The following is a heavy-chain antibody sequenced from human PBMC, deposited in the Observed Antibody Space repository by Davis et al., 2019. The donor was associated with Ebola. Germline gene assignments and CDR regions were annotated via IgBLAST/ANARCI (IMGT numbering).Heavy chain of an antibody. CDR1: GFTFSSYA. D-gene: IGHD2-2*01. Sequence: GESLKISCAASGFTFSSYAMHWVRQAPGKGLEWVAVISYDGSNKYYADSVKGRFTISRDNSKNTLYLQMNSLRAEDTAVYYCASSPAAKTLGQDVWGQGTTVTVSS. J-gene: IGHJ6*02. CDR2: ISYDGSNK. CDR3: ASSPAAKTLGQDV. V-gene: IGHV3-30-3*01.